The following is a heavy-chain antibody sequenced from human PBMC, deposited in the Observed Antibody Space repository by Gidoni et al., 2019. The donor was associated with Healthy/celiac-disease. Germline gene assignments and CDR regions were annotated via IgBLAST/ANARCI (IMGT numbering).Heavy chain of an antibody. V-gene: IGHV3-21*01. CDR1: GFTFSSYS. Sequence: EVQLVESGGGLVKPGGPLTLSCAASGFTFSSYSMNWVRQAPGKGLELVSSISSSSSYIYYADSVKVRFTISRDNAKNSLYLQMNSLRAEDTAVYYCAILGDSSERGYWGQGTLVTVSS. CDR2: ISSSSSYI. CDR3: AILGDSSERGY. D-gene: IGHD3-22*01. J-gene: IGHJ4*02.